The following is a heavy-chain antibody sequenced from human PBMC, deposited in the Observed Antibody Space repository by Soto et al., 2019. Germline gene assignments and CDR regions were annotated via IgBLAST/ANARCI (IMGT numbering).Heavy chain of an antibody. CDR3: ATSDSGYDYHYYYGMDV. CDR2: INAGNGNT. V-gene: IGHV1-3*01. D-gene: IGHD5-12*01. Sequence: ASVKVSCTASGCTFTSYAMHWVRQAPGQRLEWMGWINAGNGNTKYSQKFQGRVTITRDTSASTAYMELSSLRSEDTAVYYCATSDSGYDYHYYYGMDVWGQGTTVTVSS. CDR1: GCTFTSYA. J-gene: IGHJ6*02.